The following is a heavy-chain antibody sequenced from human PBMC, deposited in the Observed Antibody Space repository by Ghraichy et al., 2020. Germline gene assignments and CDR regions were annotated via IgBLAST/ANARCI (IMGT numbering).Heavy chain of an antibody. CDR2: INDDGKER. CDR3: ARDPKRGALDY. Sequence: GGPLRLSCKASGFSFSKSWMSWVRQSPERGLEWVANINDDGKERYYVDSLRGRFTISRDNDKNSLFLQITRLGVDDTAVYYCARDPKRGALDYWGQGTLVAVSA. J-gene: IGHJ4*02. CDR1: GFSFSKSW. V-gene: IGHV3-7*03. D-gene: IGHD3-10*01.